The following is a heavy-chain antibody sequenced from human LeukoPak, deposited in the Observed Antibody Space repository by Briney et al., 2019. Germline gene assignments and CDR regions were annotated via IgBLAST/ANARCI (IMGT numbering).Heavy chain of an antibody. V-gene: IGHV1-69*13. CDR1: GGTFSSYA. CDR2: IIPIFGTA. CDR3: ARENQYCSSTSCYNWAYAFDI. D-gene: IGHD2-2*02. J-gene: IGHJ3*02. Sequence: ASVKVSCKASGGTFSSYAISWVRQAPGQGLEWMGGIIPIFGTANYAQKFQGRVTITADESTSTAYMELSSLRSKDTAVYYCARENQYCSSTSCYNWAYAFDIWGQGTMVTVSS.